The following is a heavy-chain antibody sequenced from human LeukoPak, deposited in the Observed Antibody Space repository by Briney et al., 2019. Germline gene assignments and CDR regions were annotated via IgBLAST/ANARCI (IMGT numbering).Heavy chain of an antibody. CDR3: ARPRGYGGKYDAFDI. CDR1: GYSFTNYW. CDR2: IYLGDSDT. V-gene: IGHV5-51*01. D-gene: IGHD4-23*01. Sequence: GESLKISFQGSGYSFTNYWIGWVRPMPGKGLEWMGIIYLGDSDTRYSPSFQGQVTISADKSSSTAYLQWSSLKASDTAMYYCARPRGYGGKYDAFDIWGQGTMVTVSS. J-gene: IGHJ3*02.